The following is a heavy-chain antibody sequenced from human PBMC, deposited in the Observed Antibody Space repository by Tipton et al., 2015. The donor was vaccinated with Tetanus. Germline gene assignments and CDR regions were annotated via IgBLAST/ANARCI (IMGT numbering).Heavy chain of an antibody. J-gene: IGHJ4*02. CDR1: GFTFSSYA. CDR2: ISYDGSNK. D-gene: IGHD3-16*02. V-gene: IGHV3-30*04. Sequence: RSLRLSCAASGFTFSSYAMHWVRQAPGKGLEWGAVISYDGSNKYYADSVKGRFTISRDNSKNTLYLQMNSLRAEDTAVYYCARDPYPLRLGELSSPFDYWGQGTLVTVSS. CDR3: ARDPYPLRLGELSSPFDY.